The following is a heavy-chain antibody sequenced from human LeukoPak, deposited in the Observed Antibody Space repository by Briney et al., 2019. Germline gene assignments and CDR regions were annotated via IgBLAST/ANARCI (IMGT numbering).Heavy chain of an antibody. Sequence: SVKVSCKASGYTFTSYGISWVRQAPGQGLEWMGGIIPIFGTANYAQKFQGRVTITADESTSTAYMELSSLRSEDTAVYYCARLPGYYYDSSGYHNDAFDIWGQGTMVTVSS. D-gene: IGHD3-22*01. J-gene: IGHJ3*02. CDR3: ARLPGYYYDSSGYHNDAFDI. CDR1: GYTFTSYG. CDR2: IIPIFGTA. V-gene: IGHV1-69*13.